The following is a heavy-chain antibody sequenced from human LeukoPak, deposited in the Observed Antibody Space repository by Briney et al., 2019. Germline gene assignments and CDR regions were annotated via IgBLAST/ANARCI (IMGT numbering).Heavy chain of an antibody. J-gene: IGHJ4*02. CDR3: ARANTMVRGAYYFDY. CDR1: GYTFTSYY. V-gene: IGHV1-46*01. D-gene: IGHD3-10*01. Sequence: GASVKVSCEASGYTFTSYYMHWVRQAPGQGLEWMRIVNPSGGSTSYAQKFQGRVTTTRDTSTSTVYMELSSLRSEDTAVYYCARANTMVRGAYYFDYWGQGTLVTVSS. CDR2: VNPSGGST.